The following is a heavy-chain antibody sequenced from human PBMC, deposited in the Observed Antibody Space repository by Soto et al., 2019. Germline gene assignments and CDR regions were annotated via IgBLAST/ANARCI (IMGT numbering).Heavy chain of an antibody. D-gene: IGHD6-25*01. Sequence: GESLKISCEGSGYSFSNYWIAWVRQRPGKGLEWMGIIYPGDSDTRYNPSFQGQVTISAAKSISTAYLQWNSLKASDSGIYYCARRGEAAEWFDTWGQGTLVTVSS. CDR3: ARRGEAAEWFDT. J-gene: IGHJ5*02. CDR1: GYSFSNYW. CDR2: IYPGDSDT. V-gene: IGHV5-51*01.